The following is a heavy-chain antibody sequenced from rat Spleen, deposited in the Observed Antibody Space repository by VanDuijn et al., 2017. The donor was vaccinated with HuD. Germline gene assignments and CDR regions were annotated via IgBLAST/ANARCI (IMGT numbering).Heavy chain of an antibody. CDR2: ISTGGNT. D-gene: IGHD1-11*01. J-gene: IGHJ1*01. V-gene: IGHV2S12*01. CDR1: GFSLTSNG. Sequence: QVQVKESGPGLVQPSQTLSLTCTVSGFSLTSNGVSWVRQPPGEGLEWIAAISTGGNTYYNSALSSRLSISRDTSKSQVFLKMNSLQTEDTATYYCAREGHWYFDFWGPGTMVTVSS. CDR3: AREGHWYFDF.